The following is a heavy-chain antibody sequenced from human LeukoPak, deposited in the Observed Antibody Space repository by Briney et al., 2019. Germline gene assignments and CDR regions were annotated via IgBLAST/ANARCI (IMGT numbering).Heavy chain of an antibody. D-gene: IGHD2-15*01. J-gene: IGHJ4*02. V-gene: IGHV3-23*01. CDR2: ISGSGGST. CDR3: TRGLGKYCSGGSCYSTVGFDY. CDR1: GFTFSSYA. Sequence: PGGSLRLSCSASGFTFSSYAMNWVRQAPGKGLEWVSAISGSGGSTYYADSVKGRFTISRDNSKNTLYLQINSLRAEDTAVYYCTRGLGKYCSGGSCYSTVGFDYWGQGTLVTVSS.